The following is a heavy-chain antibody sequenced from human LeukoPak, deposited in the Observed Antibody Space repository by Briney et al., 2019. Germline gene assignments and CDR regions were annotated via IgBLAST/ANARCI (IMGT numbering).Heavy chain of an antibody. J-gene: IGHJ3*02. CDR3: ARDIAVVAFDI. Sequence: SETLSLTCAVYGGSFSGYYWSWIRQPPGNGLEWIGEINHSGSTNYNPSLKSRVTISVDTSKNQFSLKLSSVTAADTAVYYCARDIAVVAFDIWGQGTMVTVSS. CDR2: INHSGST. CDR1: GGSFSGYY. V-gene: IGHV4-34*01. D-gene: IGHD6-19*01.